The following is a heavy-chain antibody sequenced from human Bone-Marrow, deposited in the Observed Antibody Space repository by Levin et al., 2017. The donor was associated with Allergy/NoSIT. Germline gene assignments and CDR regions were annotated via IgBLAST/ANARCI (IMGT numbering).Heavy chain of an antibody. CDR2: ISPGNSKT. V-gene: IGHV5-51*01. J-gene: IGHJ6*02. D-gene: IGHD5-18*01. CDR1: GFAFTTYS. Sequence: AGGSLRLSCKVFGFAFTTYSIGWVRQMPGKGLEWMGIISPGNSKTLYSPSFEGQVTISVDKSTSTAYLQWISLKTSDSATYFCARLDGYTEPSVFIYGLDVWGQGTTVIVSS. CDR3: ARLDGYTEPSVFIYGLDV.